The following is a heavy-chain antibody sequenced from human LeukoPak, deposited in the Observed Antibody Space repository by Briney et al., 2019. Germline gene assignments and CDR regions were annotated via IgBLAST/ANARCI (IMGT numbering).Heavy chain of an antibody. CDR1: GFTFSSYW. CDR2: INPGGSSI. D-gene: IGHD1-14*01. Sequence: GGSLRLSCAASGFTFSSYWMHWVRQVPGKGLVWVARINPGGSSITYADSVKGRFTISRDNAKNTLYLQMDSLRAEDTGVYHCARSNQADDYWGQGALVTVSS. V-gene: IGHV3-74*01. J-gene: IGHJ4*02. CDR3: ARSNQADDY.